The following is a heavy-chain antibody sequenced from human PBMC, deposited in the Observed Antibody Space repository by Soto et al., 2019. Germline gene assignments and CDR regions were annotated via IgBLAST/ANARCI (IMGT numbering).Heavy chain of an antibody. CDR1: GGTFSSYA. D-gene: IGHD3-16*02. Sequence: SVKVSCKASGGTFSSYAISWVRQAPGQGLEWMGGIIPIFGTANYAQKFQGRVTITADESTSTAYMELSSLRSEDTAVYYCASQYYDYVWGSYRSNSDYWGQGTLVTVSS. CDR2: IIPIFGTA. V-gene: IGHV1-69*13. J-gene: IGHJ4*02. CDR3: ASQYYDYVWGSYRSNSDY.